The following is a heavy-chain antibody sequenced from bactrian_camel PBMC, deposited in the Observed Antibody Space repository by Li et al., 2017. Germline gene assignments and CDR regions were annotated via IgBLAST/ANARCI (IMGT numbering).Heavy chain of an antibody. CDR1: GDTHGSLC. J-gene: IGHJ4*01. Sequence: HVQLVESGGGSVQAGQSLRLSCSFSGDTHGSLCMGWFRQVPGKEREGVAFIDTHGGGTTYEESVKGRFTISRDNVKQSLNLQMSSLKPEDSAEYYCAAGRRGDCRYFLVSLSDDRADYWGEGTQVTVS. CDR2: IDTHGGGT. CDR3: AAGRRGDCRYFLVSLSDDRADY. D-gene: IGHD7*01. V-gene: IGHV3S6*01.